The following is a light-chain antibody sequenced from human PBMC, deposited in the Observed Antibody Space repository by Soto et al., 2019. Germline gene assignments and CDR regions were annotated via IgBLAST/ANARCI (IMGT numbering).Light chain of an antibody. CDR2: KAS. J-gene: IGKJ1*01. CDR3: QQYNSYST. CDR1: QSISSW. Sequence: DIHITLSPSTLSSSLVDRVTITFRASQSISSWLAWYQQKPGKAPKLLIYKASSLESGVPSRFSGSGSGTEFTLTISSLQTDDFAAYYCQQYNSYSTFGQGTKVDIK. V-gene: IGKV1-5*03.